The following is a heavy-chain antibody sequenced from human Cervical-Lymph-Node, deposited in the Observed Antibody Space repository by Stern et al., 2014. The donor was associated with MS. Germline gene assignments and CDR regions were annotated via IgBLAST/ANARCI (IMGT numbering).Heavy chain of an antibody. J-gene: IGHJ4*02. CDR3: ARGSGRDFFDY. Sequence: VQLVQSGAEVKKPGEFLKISCKGSGYCFSNYWIGWVRQMPGKGLEWMGIIYPGASEARYSPSFQGQVTISADKSISTAYLQWSSLKASDTAMYYCARGSGRDFFDYWGQGTLVTVSS. CDR2: IYPGASEA. D-gene: IGHD3-3*01. CDR1: GYCFSNYW. V-gene: IGHV5-51*01.